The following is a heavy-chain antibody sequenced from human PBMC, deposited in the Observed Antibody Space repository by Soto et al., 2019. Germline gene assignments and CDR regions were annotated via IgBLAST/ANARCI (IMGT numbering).Heavy chain of an antibody. V-gene: IGHV3-30*18. D-gene: IGHD3-22*01. J-gene: IGHJ3*02. CDR1: GFTFSSYG. CDR2: ISYDGSNK. CDR3: AKVGIYYDSSGYYLNEPHAFDI. Sequence: LRLSCAASGFTFSSYGMHWVHQAPGKGLEWVAVISYDGSNKYYADSVKGRFTISRDNSKNTLYLQMNSLRAEDTAVYYCAKVGIYYDSSGYYLNEPHAFDIWGQGTMVTVSS.